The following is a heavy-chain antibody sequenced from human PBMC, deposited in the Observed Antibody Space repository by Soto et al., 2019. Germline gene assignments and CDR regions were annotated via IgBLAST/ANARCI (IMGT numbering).Heavy chain of an antibody. V-gene: IGHV1-24*01. CDR1: GYTLTELS. CDR3: ATRGYSGSADGKDV. D-gene: IGHD1-26*01. J-gene: IGHJ6*02. Sequence: ASVKVSCKVSGYTLTELSMHWVRQAPGKGLEWMGGFDPEDGETIYAQKFQGRVTMTEDTSTDTAYVELSSLRSEDTAVYYCATRGYSGSADGKDVWGQGTTVTVSS. CDR2: FDPEDGET.